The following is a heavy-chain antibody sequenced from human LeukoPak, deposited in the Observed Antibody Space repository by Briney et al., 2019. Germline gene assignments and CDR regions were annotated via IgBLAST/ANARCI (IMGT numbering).Heavy chain of an antibody. D-gene: IGHD6-13*01. V-gene: IGHV4-34*01. CDR3: EGFEQQLGVGECYFDY. Sequence: LETLSLTCAVYGRSFSGYYWSWIRKPPGKGLEWIGEINHSGSTNYNPSLRSRVSISVGTSKNQFSLKLSSVTAADTAVYAREGFEQQLGVGECYFDYLGQGTLVTVSS. CDR2: INHSGST. J-gene: IGHJ4*02. CDR1: GRSFSGYY.